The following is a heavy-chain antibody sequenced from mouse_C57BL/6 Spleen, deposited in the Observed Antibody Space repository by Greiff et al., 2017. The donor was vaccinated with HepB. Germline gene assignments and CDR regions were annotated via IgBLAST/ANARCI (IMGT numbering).Heavy chain of an antibody. CDR2: FHPYNDDT. Sequence: QVHVKQSGAELVKPGASVKMSCKASGYTFTTYPIEWMKQNHGKSLEWIGNFHPYNDDTKYNEKFKGKATLTVEKSSSTVYLELSRLTSDDSAVYYCARGTMGYGSRDAMDYWGKGTSVTVSS. D-gene: IGHD1-1*01. J-gene: IGHJ4*01. CDR3: ARGTMGYGSRDAMDY. CDR1: GYTFTTYP. V-gene: IGHV1-47*01.